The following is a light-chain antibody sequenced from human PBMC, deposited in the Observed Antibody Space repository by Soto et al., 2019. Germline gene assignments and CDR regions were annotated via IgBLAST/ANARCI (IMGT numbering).Light chain of an antibody. CDR3: HTWGTGLRV. CDR1: SGHSSYA. J-gene: IGLJ3*02. Sequence: QPVLTQSPSASASLGASVKLTCTLSSGHSSYAIAWYQHQPEKSPRYLMKVNSDGIHRKGDGIPYRFSGSTSGAERYLTNSTLQSEHQPDYSCHTWGTGLRVFGAGTKLTLL. CDR2: VNSDGIH. V-gene: IGLV4-69*01.